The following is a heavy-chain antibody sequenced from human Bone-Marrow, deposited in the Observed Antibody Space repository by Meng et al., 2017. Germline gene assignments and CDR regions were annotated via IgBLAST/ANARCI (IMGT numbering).Heavy chain of an antibody. J-gene: IGHJ4*02. CDR1: GYNFPDYD. D-gene: IGHD6-25*01. CDR2: INPKSGDT. CDR3: ARDEDISAAGKLFGDY. V-gene: IGHV1-2*06. Sequence: QVRLVQFGDEVKKPGASVKVSCKPSGYNFPDYDIHWVRRAPGQGLEWMGRINPKSGDTHYAQKFQARVTMTGDTSISTAYMELSGLRSDDTAMYYCARDEDISAAGKLFGDYWGQGTLVTVSS.